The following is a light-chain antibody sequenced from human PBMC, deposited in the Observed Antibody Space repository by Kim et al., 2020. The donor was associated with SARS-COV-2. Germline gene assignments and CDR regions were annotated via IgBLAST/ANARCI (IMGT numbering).Light chain of an antibody. CDR2: STF. J-gene: IGKJ4*01. Sequence: SVGDRVTITYRASQDISPYLALYQEKPGKVPKLLIHSTFSLELVVPSRFSGSGSWTDFTLTISSLQPEDVATYYCQSYNSALLTFGGGTKVDIK. CDR1: QDISPY. V-gene: IGKV1-27*01. CDR3: QSYNSALLT.